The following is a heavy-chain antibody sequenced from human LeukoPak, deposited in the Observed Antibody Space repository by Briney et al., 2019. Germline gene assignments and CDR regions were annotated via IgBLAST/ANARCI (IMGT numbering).Heavy chain of an antibody. CDR3: ADIGGGGSNTR. J-gene: IGHJ1*01. CDR1: GFTVSDHY. CDR2: SRKKSDRYTT. V-gene: IGHV3-72*01. D-gene: IGHD2-15*01. Sequence: GVSLRLSCVASGFTVSDHYLDWVHQAPGKGREWRCLSRKKSDRYTTEYAASVKGRFTISIDDSTNSAYLQMSSLKSEDTAVYYCADIGGGGSNTRWGEGTVVTVSS.